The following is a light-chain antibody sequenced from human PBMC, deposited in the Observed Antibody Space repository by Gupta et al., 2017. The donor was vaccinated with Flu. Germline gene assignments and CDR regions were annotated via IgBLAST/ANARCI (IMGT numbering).Light chain of an antibody. V-gene: IGKV2-30*01. CDR2: RVS. CDR3: MQAKHWPYT. J-gene: IGKJ2*01. CDR1: QGLVYTDGNTF. Sequence: VTLGQPASISWRSSQGLVYTDGNTFLNWFQQRPGQSPRRLIYRVSNRDSGIPDRFSGSGSGTNFTLKISRVEAEDVGIYYCMQAKHWPYTFGQGTKLERK.